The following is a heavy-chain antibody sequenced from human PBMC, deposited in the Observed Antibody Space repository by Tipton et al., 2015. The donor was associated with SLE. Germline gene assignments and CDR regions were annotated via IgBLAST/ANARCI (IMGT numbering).Heavy chain of an antibody. Sequence: TLSLTCTVSGGSISSSSYYWSWIRQPPGKGLEWIGYIYYSGSTNYSGSTNYNPSLKSRVTISVDTSKNQFSLKLSSVTAADTAVYYCARVERAARGFDYWGQGTLVTVSS. CDR1: GGSISSSSYY. CDR3: ARVERAARGFDY. V-gene: IGHV4-61*01. J-gene: IGHJ4*02. D-gene: IGHD6-13*01. CDR2: IYYSGSTNYSGST.